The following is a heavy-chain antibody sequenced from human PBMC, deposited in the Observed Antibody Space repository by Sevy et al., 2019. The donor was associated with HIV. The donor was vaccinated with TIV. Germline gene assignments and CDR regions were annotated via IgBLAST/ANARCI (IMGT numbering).Heavy chain of an antibody. CDR3: GRDPEQLVGNYFDY. CDR1: GFTFSSYS. D-gene: IGHD6-13*01. V-gene: IGHV3-48*01. CDR2: FSGSSNTK. Sequence: GGSLRLSCAASGFTFSSYSMNWVRQAPGKGLEWVSYFSGSSNTKYYADSVKGRFTISRDNAKNSLYLQMNSLRAEDTAVYYCGRDPEQLVGNYFDYWGQGTPVTVSS. J-gene: IGHJ4*02.